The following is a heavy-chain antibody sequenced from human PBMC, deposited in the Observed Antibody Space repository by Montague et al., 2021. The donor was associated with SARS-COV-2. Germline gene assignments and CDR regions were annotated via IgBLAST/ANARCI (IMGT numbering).Heavy chain of an antibody. CDR3: ARDSLVASYYYYGVDV. Sequence: SETLSLTCTVSGGSISGYYWNWIRQPPGKGLEWIGYIYSSGSTNXXPSLKSRVTMSVDTSKNQSSLNLSSVTAADTAVYYCARDSLVASYYYYGVDVWGQGTTVTVAS. CDR2: IYSSGST. V-gene: IGHV4-59*13. J-gene: IGHJ6*02. CDR1: GGSISGYY. D-gene: IGHD2-2*01.